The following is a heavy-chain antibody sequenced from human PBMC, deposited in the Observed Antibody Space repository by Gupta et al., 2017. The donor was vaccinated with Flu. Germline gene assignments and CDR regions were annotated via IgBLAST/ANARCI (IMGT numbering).Heavy chain of an antibody. CDR1: GFTFSSYG. CDR3: ARDRAVTSYYFDY. J-gene: IGHJ4*02. V-gene: IGHV3-33*01. CDR2: IWYDGSNK. D-gene: IGHD4-17*01. Sequence: VGSWGLEVKPGTSLRLSCAASGFTFSSYGMHWVRQAPGKGLEWMAVIWYDGSNKYYADSVKGRFTISRDNSKNTLYLQMNSLRAEDTAVYYCARDRAVTSYYFDYWGQGTLVTVSS.